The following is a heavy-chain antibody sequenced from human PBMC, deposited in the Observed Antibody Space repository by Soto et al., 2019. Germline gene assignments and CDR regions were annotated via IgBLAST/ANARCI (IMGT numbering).Heavy chain of an antibody. CDR2: IDPSDSYT. Sequence: PGEPLKISCKGSGYSFTSYWISWVRQMPGKGLEWMGRIDPSDSYTNYSPSFQGHVTISADKSISTAYLQWSSLKASDTAMYYCARHAAGRGNWFDPWGQGTLVTVSS. CDR1: GYSFTSYW. V-gene: IGHV5-10-1*01. D-gene: IGHD6-13*01. CDR3: ARHAAGRGNWFDP. J-gene: IGHJ5*02.